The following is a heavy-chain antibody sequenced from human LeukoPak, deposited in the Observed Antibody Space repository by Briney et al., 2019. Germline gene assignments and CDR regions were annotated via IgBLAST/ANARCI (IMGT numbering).Heavy chain of an antibody. CDR1: GFTFSSYG. CDR3: AKDYDILTGYYRTYFDY. J-gene: IGHJ4*02. CDR2: ISYDGSNK. Sequence: GGSLRLSCAASGFTFSSYGMHWVRQAPGKGLEWVAAISYDGSNKYYTDSVQGRFTISRDNSKNTLYLQMNSLRAEDTAVYYCAKDYDILTGYYRTYFDYWGQGTLVTVSS. D-gene: IGHD3-9*01. V-gene: IGHV3-30*18.